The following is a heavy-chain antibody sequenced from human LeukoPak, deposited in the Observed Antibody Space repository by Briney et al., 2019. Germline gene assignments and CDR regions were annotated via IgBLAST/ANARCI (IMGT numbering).Heavy chain of an antibody. D-gene: IGHD4-17*01. CDR3: AAVTTGPHYYYYMDV. CDR1: GGSISGYY. V-gene: IGHV4-59*12. Sequence: SETLSLTCTVSGGSISGYYWSWFRQSPDKGLEWIGFIYYSGDTNYNPSLKSRVTISVDTSKNQFSLKLSSVTAADTAVYYCAAVTTGPHYYYYMDVWGKGTTVTVSS. J-gene: IGHJ6*03. CDR2: IYYSGDT.